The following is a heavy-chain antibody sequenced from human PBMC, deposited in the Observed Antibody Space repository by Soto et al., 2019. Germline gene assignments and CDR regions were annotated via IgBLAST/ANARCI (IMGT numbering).Heavy chain of an antibody. CDR1: GGSFSSYY. J-gene: IGHJ6*03. CDR3: AGRDCSGTNCYYLDYYYMDV. CDR2: IYYSGST. Sequence: QVQLQESGPGLVRPSETLSLTCTVSGGSFSSYYWTWIRQSPGKGLEWIGYIYYSGSTDYNPSLRARLAISIDTSKNQFSLRLNSMTAAGTAVYYCAGRDCSGTNCYYLDYYYMDVWGKGTTVTVSS. V-gene: IGHV4-59*08. D-gene: IGHD2-2*01.